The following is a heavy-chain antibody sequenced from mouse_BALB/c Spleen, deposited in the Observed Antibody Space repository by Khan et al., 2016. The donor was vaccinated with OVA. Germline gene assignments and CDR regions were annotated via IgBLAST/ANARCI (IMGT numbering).Heavy chain of an antibody. V-gene: IGHV1-7*01. CDR2: INPTSGYT. CDR1: GYTFTTYW. Sequence: QVQLQQPGAELAKPGASVKMSCTASGYTFTTYWMHWVKQRPGQGLEWIGYINPTSGYTDYNDKFKDRATLSADKSSSTAYMQLNSRTSEDSAVYYCTRDRIDYWGQGTTLTVSS. CDR3: TRDRIDY. J-gene: IGHJ2*01.